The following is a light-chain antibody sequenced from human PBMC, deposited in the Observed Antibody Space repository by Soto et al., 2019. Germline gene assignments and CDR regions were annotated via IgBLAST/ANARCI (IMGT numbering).Light chain of an antibody. Sequence: QSVLTQSPSASGTPGQTMTISCSGSSSNIGSNAVYWYQQVPGSAPRLLMHSNDQRPSGVPDRFSGSRSGTSASLAVSGLRSEDEADYYCAAWDDSLGGDVFGPGTKVTVL. CDR3: AAWDDSLGGDV. V-gene: IGLV1-47*02. J-gene: IGLJ1*01. CDR1: SSNIGSNA. CDR2: SND.